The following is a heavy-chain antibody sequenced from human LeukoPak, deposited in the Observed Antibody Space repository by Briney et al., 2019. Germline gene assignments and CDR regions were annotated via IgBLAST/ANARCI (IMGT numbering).Heavy chain of an antibody. CDR2: INHSGST. CDR1: GGSFSGYY. CDR3: ARGRGWFQKYFDY. D-gene: IGHD6-19*01. J-gene: IGHJ4*02. V-gene: IGHV4-34*01. Sequence: SETLSLTCAVYGGSFSGYYWSWIRRPPGKGLEWIGEINHSGSTNYNPSLKSRVTISVDTSKNQFSLKLSSVTAADTAVYYCARGRGWFQKYFDYWGQGTLVTVSS.